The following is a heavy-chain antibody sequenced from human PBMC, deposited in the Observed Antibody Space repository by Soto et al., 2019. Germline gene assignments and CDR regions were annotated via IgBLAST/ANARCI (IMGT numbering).Heavy chain of an antibody. Sequence: GGSLRLSCASSGFTFSTFRMHLVRQAPGKGLEWVAVIWYDGSNKYYADSVKGRFTISRDNSKNTLYLQMNSLRAEDTAVYYCASDYYDSSGYYYLDYWGQGTLVTVSS. CDR2: IWYDGSNK. J-gene: IGHJ4*02. CDR1: GFTFSTFR. CDR3: ASDYYDSSGYYYLDY. V-gene: IGHV3-33*08. D-gene: IGHD3-22*01.